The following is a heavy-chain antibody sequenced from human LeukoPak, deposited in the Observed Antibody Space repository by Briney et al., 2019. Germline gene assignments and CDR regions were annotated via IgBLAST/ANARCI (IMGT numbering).Heavy chain of an antibody. J-gene: IGHJ4*02. CDR2: INPDSGGT. V-gene: IGHV1-2*02. Sequence: GASVKASCKASGYTFTNYYMHWVRQAPGQGLEWMGWINPDSGGTNYAQRFQGRVTMTRDTSISTAYMELSSLRSDDTAMYYCAREAPYCGGDCPNDYWGQGTLVTVSS. CDR1: GYTFTNYY. CDR3: AREAPYCGGDCPNDY. D-gene: IGHD2-21*02.